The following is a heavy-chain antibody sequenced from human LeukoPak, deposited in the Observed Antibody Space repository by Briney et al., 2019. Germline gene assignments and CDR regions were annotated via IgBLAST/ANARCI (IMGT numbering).Heavy chain of an antibody. J-gene: IGHJ6*03. Sequence: SETLSLTCTVSGGSISSYYWNWIRQPPGKGLEWIGYIYYSGSTNYNPSLKSRVTISVDTSKNQFSLKLSSVTAADTAVYYCANLAGSGWYVGYYYYYMDVWGKGTTVTVSS. CDR2: IYYSGST. CDR3: ANLAGSGWYVGYYYYYMDV. V-gene: IGHV4-59*01. CDR1: GGSISSYY. D-gene: IGHD6-19*01.